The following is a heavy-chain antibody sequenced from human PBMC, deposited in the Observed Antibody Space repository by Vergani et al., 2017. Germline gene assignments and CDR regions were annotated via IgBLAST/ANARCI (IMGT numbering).Heavy chain of an antibody. CDR3: ARGRVGLHV. CDR1: GGSFSGYY. J-gene: IGHJ6*04. V-gene: IGHV4-34*02. CDR2: INHSGDS. Sequence: QVQLQQWGAGLLKPSETLSLTCGVYGGSFSGYYGTWIRQTTEKGLEWIGEINHSGDSNYNPSLKSRLTISIDMSKNQFFLTLRSVTAADTAFYYCARGRVGLHVWGRGTAVTVSS.